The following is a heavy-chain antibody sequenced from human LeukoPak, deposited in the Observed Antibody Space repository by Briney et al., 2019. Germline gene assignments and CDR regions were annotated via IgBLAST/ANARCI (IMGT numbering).Heavy chain of an antibody. V-gene: IGHV4-31*03. CDR2: IDYSGST. D-gene: IGHD3-10*01. CDR3: ARDLGGSGSYYFDF. Sequence: SETLSLTCTVSGGSINSGDFYWTWIRQHPGKGLEWIGYIDYSGSTHYNPSLKSRLSISIDTSTNQFSLKLSSVTAADTAVYYCARDLGGSGSYYFDFWGQGTPVTVSS. J-gene: IGHJ4*02. CDR1: GGSINSGDFY.